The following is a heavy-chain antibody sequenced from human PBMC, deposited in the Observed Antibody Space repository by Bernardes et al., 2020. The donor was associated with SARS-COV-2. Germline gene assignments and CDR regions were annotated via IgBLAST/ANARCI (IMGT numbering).Heavy chain of an antibody. Sequence: AALSPLFASHCVPLWGYYWDLVPPRPGKGAEWVGEINHSGSTNYNPSLKSRVTISVDTSKNQFSLKLSPLTDADTAVYCCAGGGGSSGWYSDYWGQGTLVTVSS. J-gene: IGHJ4*02. CDR3: AGGGGSSGWYSDY. CDR1: CVPLWGYY. D-gene: IGHD6-19*01. CDR2: INHSGST. V-gene: IGHV4-34*01.